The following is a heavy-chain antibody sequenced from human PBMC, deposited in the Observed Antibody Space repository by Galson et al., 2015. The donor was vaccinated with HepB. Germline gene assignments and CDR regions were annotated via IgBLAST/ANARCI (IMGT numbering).Heavy chain of an antibody. D-gene: IGHD3-9*01. J-gene: IGHJ6*02. V-gene: IGHV3-30*18. CDR1: GFTFSSYG. Sequence: LRLSCAASGFTFSSYGMHWVRQAPGKGLEWVAVMSYDGSNKYYVDSVKGRFTISRDNSKNTLYLQMNSLRAEDGAVYYCAKGHLRYFERQYYYYYTMDVWGQGTTVTVSS. CDR3: AKGHLRYFERQYYYYYTMDV. CDR2: MSYDGSNK.